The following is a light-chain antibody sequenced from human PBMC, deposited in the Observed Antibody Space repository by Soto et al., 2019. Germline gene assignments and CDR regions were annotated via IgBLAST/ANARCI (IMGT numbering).Light chain of an antibody. Sequence: EIVMTQSPATLSVSPGERATLSCRASQSVSSNLAWYQQKPGQAPRLLIYGASTRVTGVPARFSGSGAGTEISLTISSLQYEDFAVYYYPQYTNWPPLTFGGGTKVEIK. CDR1: QSVSSN. J-gene: IGKJ4*01. V-gene: IGKV3-15*01. CDR3: PQYTNWPPLT. CDR2: GAS.